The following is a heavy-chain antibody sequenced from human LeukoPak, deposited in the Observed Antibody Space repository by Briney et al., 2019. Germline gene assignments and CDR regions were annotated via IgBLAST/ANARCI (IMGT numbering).Heavy chain of an antibody. Sequence: ASVRVSCKASGYIFTSYPIHWVRQAPGQRLEWMGWINTGNGNTKYSQRFEGRVTVTTDTSAAAAYMELSSLRSEDTAVYYCARGRYYDFWSGYYLVSAGSGYYYGMDVWGQGTTVTVSS. D-gene: IGHD3-3*01. CDR3: ARGRYYDFWSGYYLVSAGSGYYYGMDV. V-gene: IGHV1-3*04. J-gene: IGHJ6*02. CDR2: INTGNGNT. CDR1: GYIFTSYP.